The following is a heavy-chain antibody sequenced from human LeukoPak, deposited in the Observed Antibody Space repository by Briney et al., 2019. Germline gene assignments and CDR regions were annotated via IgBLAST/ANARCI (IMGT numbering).Heavy chain of an antibody. D-gene: IGHD3-10*01. J-gene: IGHJ3*02. CDR2: IKSKTDGGTT. CDR1: GFTFSNAW. V-gene: IGHV3-15*01. Sequence: GGSLRLSCAASGFTFSNAWMSWVRQAPGKGLEWVGRIKSKTDGGTTDYAAPVKGRFTISRDDSKNTLYLQMNSLKTEDTAVYYCTTDRNVLLWFGEFLDAFDIWGQGTMVTVSS. CDR3: TTDRNVLLWFGEFLDAFDI.